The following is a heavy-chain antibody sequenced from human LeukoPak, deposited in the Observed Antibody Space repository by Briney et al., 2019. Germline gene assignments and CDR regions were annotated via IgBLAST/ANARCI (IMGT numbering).Heavy chain of an antibody. J-gene: IGHJ4*02. D-gene: IGHD3-22*01. CDR3: AGGYYDSFGGY. V-gene: IGHV3-23*01. CDR2: ISDGGTRT. CDR1: GFTFSTCA. Sequence: GGSLRLSCAASGFTFSTCAMSWVRQAPGEGREWVSAISDGGTRTYYADAVRGRFTISRDNTKNTLYLQMDSLRAEDTAVYYCAGGYYDSFGGYWGQGTLVTVSS.